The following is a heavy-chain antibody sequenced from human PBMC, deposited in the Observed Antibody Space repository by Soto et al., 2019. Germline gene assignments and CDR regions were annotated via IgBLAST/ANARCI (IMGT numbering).Heavy chain of an antibody. D-gene: IGHD3-22*01. Sequence: GGSLRLSCAASGFTFSSYGMHWVRQAPGKGLEWVAVISYDGSNKYYADSVKGRFTISRDNSKNTLYLQMNSLRAEDTAVYYCAKDSSGYINWFDPWGQGTLVTVSS. CDR2: ISYDGSNK. CDR1: GFTFSSYG. CDR3: AKDSSGYINWFDP. J-gene: IGHJ5*02. V-gene: IGHV3-30*18.